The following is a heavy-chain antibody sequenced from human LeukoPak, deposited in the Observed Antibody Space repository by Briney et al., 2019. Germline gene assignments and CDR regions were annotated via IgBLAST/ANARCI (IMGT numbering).Heavy chain of an antibody. V-gene: IGHV3-30*18. CDR2: ISSDGSNE. Sequence: GGSLRLSCAASGFTFSHYGIHWVRQAPGKGLEWVAVISSDGSNENYADPVKGRFTISRDNSKNTVYLQMNSLRTEDTAVYYCAKDAPSNSSSWSGPFDYWGQGTLVTVSS. J-gene: IGHJ4*02. CDR3: AKDAPSNSSSWSGPFDY. CDR1: GFTFSHYG. D-gene: IGHD6-13*01.